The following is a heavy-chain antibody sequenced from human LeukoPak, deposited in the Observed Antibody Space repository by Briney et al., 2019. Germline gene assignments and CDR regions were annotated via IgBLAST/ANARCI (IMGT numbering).Heavy chain of an antibody. J-gene: IGHJ3*02. CDR1: GGTFSSHG. V-gene: IGHV1-69*05. CDR3: ARDHNYDSSAHDDALDI. CDR2: IIPIFHTP. Sequence: GASVKVSCKTSGGTFSSHGISWVRQAPGQGLEWMGGIIPIFHTPNYAQNFQDRLTITTDESTNTVYMELSSLRSEDTAVYCCARDHNYDSSAHDDALDIWGQGTRVTVSS. D-gene: IGHD3-22*01.